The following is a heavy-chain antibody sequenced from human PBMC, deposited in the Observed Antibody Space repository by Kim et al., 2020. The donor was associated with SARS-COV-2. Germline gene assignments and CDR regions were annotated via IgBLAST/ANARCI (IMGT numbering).Heavy chain of an antibody. J-gene: IGHJ6*02. CDR1: GGTFSSYA. CDR2: IIPIFGTA. D-gene: IGHD6-13*01. Sequence: SVKVSCKASGGTFSSYAISWVRQAPGQGLEWMGGIIPIFGTANYAQKFQGRVTITADESTSTAYMELSSLRSGDTAVYYCARDRRSIAAAGSPYYYYYYGMDVWGQGTTVTVSS. V-gene: IGHV1-69*13. CDR3: ARDRRSIAAAGSPYYYYYYGMDV.